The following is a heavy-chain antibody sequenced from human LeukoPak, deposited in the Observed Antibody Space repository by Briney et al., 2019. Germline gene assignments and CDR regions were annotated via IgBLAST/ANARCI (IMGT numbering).Heavy chain of an antibody. J-gene: IGHJ5*02. V-gene: IGHV1-8*01. CDR1: GYTLPSYD. CDR3: ARVPARVGMVRGVTRWFDP. CDR2: MNPNRGNT. D-gene: IGHD3-10*01. Sequence: ASVKVSCKASGYTLPSYDINWVRPAAGQGLEWMGWMNPNRGNTGYAQNFQGRVSMTRNTSISTAYIELSSLRSEDAAVYYCARVPARVGMVRGVTRWFDPGGQGTLVTVSS.